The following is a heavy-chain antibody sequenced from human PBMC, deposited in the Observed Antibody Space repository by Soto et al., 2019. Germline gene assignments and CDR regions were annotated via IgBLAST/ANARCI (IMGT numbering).Heavy chain of an antibody. CDR3: AREDGGSAFDY. Sequence: EVHLLESGGGLVQPGGSLRLSCTASGFMFNAYAMHWVRQAPGQGLEWVSSMSGTSDDTYYADSVKGRFTVSRDRSKDTLYLQLNSLRAEDTALYFCAREDGGSAFDYWGQGTLVIVSS. CDR1: GFMFNAYA. J-gene: IGHJ4*02. CDR2: MSGTSDDT. V-gene: IGHV3-23*01. D-gene: IGHD1-26*01.